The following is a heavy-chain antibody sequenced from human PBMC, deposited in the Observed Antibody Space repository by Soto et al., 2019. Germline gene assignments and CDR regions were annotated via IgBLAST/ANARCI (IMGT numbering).Heavy chain of an antibody. CDR1: GFTFSSYN. J-gene: IGHJ4*02. CDR3: AREGDVDKPTEGGFDY. Sequence: LRLSCAASGFTFSSYNMNWVRQAPGKGLEWVSSISSSSSYIYYADSVKGRFTISRDNAKNSLYLQMNSLRADDTAVYYCAREGDVDKPTEGGFDYWGQGTLVTVSS. CDR2: ISSSSSYI. D-gene: IGHD5-12*01. V-gene: IGHV3-21*01.